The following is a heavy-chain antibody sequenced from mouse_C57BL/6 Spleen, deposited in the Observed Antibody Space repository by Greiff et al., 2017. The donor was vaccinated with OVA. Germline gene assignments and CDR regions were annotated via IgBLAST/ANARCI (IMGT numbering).Heavy chain of an antibody. D-gene: IGHD1-1*01. CDR2: IYPGDGDT. CDR1: GYAFSSYW. Sequence: QVQLQQSGAELVKPGASVKISCKASGYAFSSYWMNWVKQRPGKGLEWIGQIYPGDGDTNYNGKFKGKATLTADKSSSTAYMQLSSLTSEDSAVYFCARELTTVVLDYWGQGTTLTVSS. V-gene: IGHV1-80*01. CDR3: ARELTTVVLDY. J-gene: IGHJ2*01.